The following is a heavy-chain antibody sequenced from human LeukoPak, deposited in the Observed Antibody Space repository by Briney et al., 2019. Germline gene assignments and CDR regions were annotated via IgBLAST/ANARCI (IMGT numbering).Heavy chain of an antibody. CDR2: INPNSGGT. CDR1: GYTFIGYY. V-gene: IGHV1-2*02. Sequence: ASVKVSCKASGYTFIGYYMHWVRQAPGQGLEWMGWINPNSGGTNYAQKFQGRVTMTRDTSISTAYMELSGLRSDDTAVYYCARDRNVLMVYATDFDYWGQGTLVTVSS. J-gene: IGHJ4*02. D-gene: IGHD2-8*01. CDR3: ARDRNVLMVYATDFDY.